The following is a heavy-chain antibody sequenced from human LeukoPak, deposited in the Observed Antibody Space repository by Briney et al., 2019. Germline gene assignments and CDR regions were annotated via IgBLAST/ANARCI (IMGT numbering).Heavy chain of an antibody. D-gene: IGHD1-26*01. V-gene: IGHV1-8*03. CDR3: ARARANSDFDY. J-gene: IGHJ4*02. Sequence: ASXKVXCKASGYTFTSYDINWVRQATGQGLEWMGWMNPNSGNTGYAQKFQGRVTITRNTYISTAYMEMCSLRSEDTAVYYCARARANSDFDYWGQGTLVTVSS. CDR2: MNPNSGNT. CDR1: GYTFTSYD.